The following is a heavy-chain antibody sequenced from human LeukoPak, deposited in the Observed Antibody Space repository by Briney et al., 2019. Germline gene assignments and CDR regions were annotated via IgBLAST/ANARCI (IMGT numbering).Heavy chain of an antibody. Sequence: ASVKVSCKAPGGTFSSYAISWVRQAPGQGLEWMGGIIPIFGTANYAQKFQGRVTITADESTSTAYMELSSLRSEDTAVYYCAREPQYYDILTGYYILWGQGTLVTVSS. D-gene: IGHD3-9*01. CDR3: AREPQYYDILTGYYIL. J-gene: IGHJ4*02. V-gene: IGHV1-69*13. CDR2: IIPIFGTA. CDR1: GGTFSSYA.